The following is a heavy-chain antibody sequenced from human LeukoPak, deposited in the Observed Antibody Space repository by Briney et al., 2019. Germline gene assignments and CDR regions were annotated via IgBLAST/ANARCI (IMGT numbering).Heavy chain of an antibody. CDR1: GFTFSSYA. CDR2: ISYDGSNK. D-gene: IGHD3-22*01. Sequence: GGSLRLSCAASGFTFSSYAMHWVRQAPGKGLEWVAVISYDGSNKYYADSVKGRFTISRDNSKNTLYLQMNSLRAEDTAVYYCARDPRSREAAVVIGDNDYWGQGTLVTVSS. CDR3: ARDPRSREAAVVIGDNDY. J-gene: IGHJ4*02. V-gene: IGHV3-30-3*01.